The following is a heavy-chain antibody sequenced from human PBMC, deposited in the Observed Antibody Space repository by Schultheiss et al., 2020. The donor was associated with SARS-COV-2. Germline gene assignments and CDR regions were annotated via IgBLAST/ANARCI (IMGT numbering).Heavy chain of an antibody. CDR3: ARSYYGSGSHLDY. J-gene: IGHJ4*02. V-gene: IGHV4-61*08. Sequence: GSLSLTCTVSGGSISSGGYYWSWIRQHPGKGLEWIGYISYSGSTNYNPSLKSRVTISVDTSKNQFSLKLSSVTAADTAVYYCARSYYGSGSHLDYWGQGTLVTVSS. D-gene: IGHD3-10*01. CDR1: GGSISSGGYY. CDR2: ISYSGST.